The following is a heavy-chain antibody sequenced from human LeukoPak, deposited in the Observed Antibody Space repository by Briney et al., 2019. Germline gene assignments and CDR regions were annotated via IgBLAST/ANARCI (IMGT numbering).Heavy chain of an antibody. Sequence: GGSLRLSCAASGFTFSSYAMHWVRQAAGKGLEWVVVISYDGSNKYYADSVKGRFTISRDNSKNTLYLQMNSLRAEDTAVYYCARDLGVYYDSSGPGGYWGQGTLVTVSS. CDR3: ARDLGVYYDSSGPGGY. CDR1: GFTFSSYA. CDR2: ISYDGSNK. V-gene: IGHV3-30-3*01. D-gene: IGHD3-22*01. J-gene: IGHJ4*02.